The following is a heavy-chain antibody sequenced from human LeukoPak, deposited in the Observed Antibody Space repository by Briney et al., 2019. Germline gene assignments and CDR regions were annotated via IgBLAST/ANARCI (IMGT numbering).Heavy chain of an antibody. D-gene: IGHD5-12*01. J-gene: IGHJ6*03. V-gene: IGHV3-23*01. CDR2: ISGSGGTT. Sequence: GGSLRLSCAASGFTFSSFAMSWVRQAPGKGLEWVSSISGSGGTTYYPDSVKGRFTISRDNTTSTRYLQMTSLRAEDTAVYYCAKAATGHSGYDLKAYYYYSMDAWGKGTTVTVSS. CDR1: GFTFSSFA. CDR3: AKAATGHSGYDLKAYYYYSMDA.